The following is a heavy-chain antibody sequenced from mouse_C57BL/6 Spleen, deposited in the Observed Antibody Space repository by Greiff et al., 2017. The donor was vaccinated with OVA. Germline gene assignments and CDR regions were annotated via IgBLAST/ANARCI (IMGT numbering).Heavy chain of an antibody. CDR1: GFTFSSYA. J-gene: IGHJ2*01. D-gene: IGHD2-4*01. CDR3: TRDAPYDYDEGDYFDY. Sequence: EVQRVESGEGLVKPGGSLKLSCAASGFTFSSYAMSWVRQTPEKRLEWVAYISSGGDYIYYADTVKGRFTISRDNARNTLYLQMSSLKSEDTAMYYCTRDAPYDYDEGDYFDYWGQGTTLTVSS. CDR2: ISSGGDYI. V-gene: IGHV5-9-1*02.